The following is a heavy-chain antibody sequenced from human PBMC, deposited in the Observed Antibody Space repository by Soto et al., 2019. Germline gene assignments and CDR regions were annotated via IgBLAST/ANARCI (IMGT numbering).Heavy chain of an antibody. CDR1: GASISDNW. V-gene: IGHV4-4*02. Sequence: QVQLQESGPGLVKPSGTLSITCAVSGASISDNWWSWVRQPPGKGLEWIGEIYHSGTTTYNPALKSRVIISVDKSASQISLTLNSVTAADTAIYYCARHVAVPRTRGFDYWGQGTPVTVSS. CDR2: IYHSGTT. CDR3: ARHVAVPRTRGFDY. D-gene: IGHD2-15*01. J-gene: IGHJ4*02.